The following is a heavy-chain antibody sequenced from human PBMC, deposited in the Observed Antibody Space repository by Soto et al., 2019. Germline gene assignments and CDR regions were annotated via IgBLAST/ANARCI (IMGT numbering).Heavy chain of an antibody. CDR1: GGSISSSIYY. CDR3: AKTYYDYVWGSYRPDAFDI. D-gene: IGHD3-16*02. J-gene: IGHJ3*02. CDR2: IYYSGST. Sequence: LSLTCTVSGGSISSSIYYWGWIRQPPGKGLEWIGSIYYSGSTYYNPSLKSRVTISVDTSKNQFSLKLSSVTAADTAVYYCAKTYYDYVWGSYRPDAFDIWGQGTMVTVSS. V-gene: IGHV4-39*01.